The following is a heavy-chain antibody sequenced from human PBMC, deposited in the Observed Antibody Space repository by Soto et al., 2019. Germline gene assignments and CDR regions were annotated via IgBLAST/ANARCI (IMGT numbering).Heavy chain of an antibody. CDR3: ATYCSSTTCHSS. D-gene: IGHD2-2*01. CDR2: IKEDGRQT. J-gene: IGHJ4*02. Sequence: EVQLVESGGGLVQPGGSLRLSCAASGITFNTYWMTWVRQAPGKGLEWVANIKEDGRQTYYVDSVKGRFTVSIDNAKDSLFLQMSSLRPEDTGVYYCATYCSSTTCHSSWGQGTLVTVSS. V-gene: IGHV3-7*05. CDR1: GITFNTYW.